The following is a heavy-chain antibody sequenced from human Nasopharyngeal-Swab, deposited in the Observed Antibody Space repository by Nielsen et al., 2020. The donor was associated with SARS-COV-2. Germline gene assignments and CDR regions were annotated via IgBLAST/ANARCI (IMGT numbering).Heavy chain of an antibody. CDR2: INPSGGST. J-gene: IGHJ4*02. CDR3: ARVGVGSYFGP. D-gene: IGHD3-16*01. V-gene: IGHV1-46*01. CDR1: GYTFTSYY. Sequence: SAKLSCKASGYTFTSYYIHWVRQAPAQGLEWMGIINPSGGSTSYAQKFQGRVTMTRDTSTSTVYMELSSLRSEDTGVYYCARVGVGSYFGPWGQGTLVTVSS.